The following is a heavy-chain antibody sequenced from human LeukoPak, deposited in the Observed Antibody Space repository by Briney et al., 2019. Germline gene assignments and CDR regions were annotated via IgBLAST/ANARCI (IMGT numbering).Heavy chain of an antibody. J-gene: IGHJ4*02. CDR3: ARHYSYNWFGY. CDR2: INAANSDT. CDR1: GYDFTAHW. D-gene: IGHD5-24*01. V-gene: IGHV5-51*01. Sequence: GESLKISCKGSGYDFTAHWIAWVRQKPGKGLEWMGNINAANSDTTYSPSFQGQVTLSVDKSISTAYLQLSSLKASDTAMYHCARHYSYNWFGYWGQGSPVTVSS.